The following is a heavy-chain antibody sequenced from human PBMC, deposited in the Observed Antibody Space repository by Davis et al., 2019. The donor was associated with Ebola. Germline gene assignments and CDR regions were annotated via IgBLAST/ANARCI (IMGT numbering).Heavy chain of an antibody. CDR3: ARRGYSYGSRQDFDY. CDR1: GFTFSDCH. CDR2: ISHGSRVI. J-gene: IGHJ4*02. V-gene: IGHV3-48*02. D-gene: IGHD5-18*01. Sequence: GGSLRLSCAASGFTFSDCHLDWVRQAPGKGLEWVSYISHGSRVIYYADSVKGRFTISRDDAKNSLYLQMNSLRDEDTAVYYCARRGYSYGSRQDFDYWGQGTLVTVSS.